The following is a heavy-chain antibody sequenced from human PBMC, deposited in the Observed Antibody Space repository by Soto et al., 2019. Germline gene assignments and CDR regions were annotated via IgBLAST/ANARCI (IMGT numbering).Heavy chain of an antibody. V-gene: IGHV1-18*01. D-gene: IGHD6-19*01. CDR1: GYTFTSSG. CDR3: ASGYISGWYFSATDY. J-gene: IGHJ4*02. Sequence: QVQLVQSGPEVKKPGASVKVSCKASGYTFTSSGISWVRQAPGQGLEWMGWISTYNGDTYYTQNLQGRVTMTTDTAKXTAYMELRSLRSDDTAVYYCASGYISGWYFSATDYWGQGTLVTVSS. CDR2: ISTYNGDT.